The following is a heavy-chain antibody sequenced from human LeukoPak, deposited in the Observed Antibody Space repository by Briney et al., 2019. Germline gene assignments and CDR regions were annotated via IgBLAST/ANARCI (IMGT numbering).Heavy chain of an antibody. CDR2: IKQDGSEK. Sequence: GGSLRLSYAASGVTFSSYWMSWVRPAPGKGLEWVANIKQDGSEKYYVDSVKGRFTISRDNAKNSLYLQMNSLRAEDTAVYYCAGDLYRIVVVPHYFDYWGQGTLVTVSS. D-gene: IGHD3-22*01. V-gene: IGHV3-7*01. CDR1: GVTFSSYW. J-gene: IGHJ4*02. CDR3: AGDLYRIVVVPHYFDY.